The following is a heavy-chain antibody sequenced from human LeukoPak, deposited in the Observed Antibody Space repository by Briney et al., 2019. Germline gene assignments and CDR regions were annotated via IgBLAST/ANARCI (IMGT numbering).Heavy chain of an antibody. CDR1: GFTFSSYW. CDR3: AGGGGYLIDY. J-gene: IGHJ4*02. Sequence: GGSLRLSCTASGFTFSSYWMNWVRQVPGKELEWVAIIKSEGSEEHYLDSVKGRFTISRDNANNLLFLQMNNLRAEDTAVYYCAGGGGYLIDYWGQGTLVTVSS. CDR2: IKSEGSEE. D-gene: IGHD3-22*01. V-gene: IGHV3-7*01.